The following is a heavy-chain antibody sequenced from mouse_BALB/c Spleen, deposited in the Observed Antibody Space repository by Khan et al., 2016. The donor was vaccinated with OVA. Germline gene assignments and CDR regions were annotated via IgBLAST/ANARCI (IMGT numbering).Heavy chain of an antibody. V-gene: IGHV9-3-1*01. J-gene: IGHJ1*01. CDR1: GYTFTNYG. Sequence: QIQLVQSGPELKKPGETVKISCKASGYTFTNYGMNWVKQAPGKGLKWMVWINTYTGDTTYADDFKGRFAFSLETSASTAYLQFNNLKNEDTATXFCARMKPYWYFDDWGAGTTVTVSS. CDR3: ARMKPYWYFDD. CDR2: INTYTGDT.